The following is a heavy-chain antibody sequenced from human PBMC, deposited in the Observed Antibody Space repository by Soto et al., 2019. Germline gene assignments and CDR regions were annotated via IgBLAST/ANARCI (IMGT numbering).Heavy chain of an antibody. J-gene: IGHJ6*03. CDR3: ARYSNYANYYYYYMDV. V-gene: IGHV5-51*01. Sequence: PGESLKISCKGFGYSFTSYWIGWVRQMPGKGLEWMGIIYPGDSDTRYSPSFQGQVTISADKSISTAYLQWSSLKASDTAMYYCARYSNYANYYYYYMDVWGKGTTVTVSS. CDR2: IYPGDSDT. D-gene: IGHD4-4*01. CDR1: GYSFTSYW.